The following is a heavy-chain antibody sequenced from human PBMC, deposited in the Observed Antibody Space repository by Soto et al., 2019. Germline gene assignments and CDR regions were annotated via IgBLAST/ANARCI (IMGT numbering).Heavy chain of an antibody. Sequence: SETLSLTCTVSGGSISSYYWSWIRQPPGKGLEWIGYIYYSGSTNYNPSLKSRVTISVDTSKNQFSLKLSSVTAADTAVYYCARILGNGDYGPEREANFDYWGQGTLVTVSS. CDR3: ARILGNGDYGPEREANFDY. J-gene: IGHJ4*02. CDR1: GGSISSYY. D-gene: IGHD4-17*01. V-gene: IGHV4-59*01. CDR2: IYYSGST.